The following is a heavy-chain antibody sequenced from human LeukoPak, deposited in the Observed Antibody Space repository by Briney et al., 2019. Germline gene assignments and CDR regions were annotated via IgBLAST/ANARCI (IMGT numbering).Heavy chain of an antibody. V-gene: IGHV4-59*11. CDR2: IYYSGST. Sequence: SETLSLTCTVSGGSISSHYWSWIRKPPGKGLEWIGYIYYSGSTNYNPSLKSRVTISVDTSKNQFSLKLSSVTAADTAVYYCARSGYDILTGYYGFDYWGQGTLVTVSS. CDR3: ARSGYDILTGYYGFDY. J-gene: IGHJ4*02. CDR1: GGSISSHY. D-gene: IGHD3-9*01.